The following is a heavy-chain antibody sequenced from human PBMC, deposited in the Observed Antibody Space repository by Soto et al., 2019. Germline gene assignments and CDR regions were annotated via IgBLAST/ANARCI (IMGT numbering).Heavy chain of an antibody. V-gene: IGHV3-30*18. D-gene: IGHD3-3*01. CDR3: AKDARDMGIRFLEWLLSYGMDV. Sequence: GGSLRLSCAASGFTFSSYGMHWVRQAPGKGLEWVAVISYDGSNKYYADSVKGRFTISRDNSKNTLYLQMNSLRAEDTAVYYCAKDARDMGIRFLEWLLSYGMDVWGQGTTVTVSS. J-gene: IGHJ6*02. CDR2: ISYDGSNK. CDR1: GFTFSSYG.